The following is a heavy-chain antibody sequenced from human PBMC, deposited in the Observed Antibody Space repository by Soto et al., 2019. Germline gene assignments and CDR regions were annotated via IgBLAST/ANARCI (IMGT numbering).Heavy chain of an antibody. J-gene: IGHJ6*02. CDR1: GGSFSAYY. CDR3: AAGLRQADRDGYIGCGVDV. CDR2: IIHSEST. Sequence: SETLSLTCAVYGGSFSAYYWSWVRQPPGKGLEWIGEIIHSESTKYNPSLKSRVTISVDTSKNQFSLKLSSVTAADTAVYYCAAGLRQADRDGYIGCGVDVWGQGTTVTVSS. D-gene: IGHD5-12*01. V-gene: IGHV4-34*12.